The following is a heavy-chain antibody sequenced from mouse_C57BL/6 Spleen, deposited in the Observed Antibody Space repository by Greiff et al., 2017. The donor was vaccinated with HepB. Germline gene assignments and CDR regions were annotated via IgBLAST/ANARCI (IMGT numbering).Heavy chain of an antibody. D-gene: IGHD3-2*02. CDR1: GYTFTSYW. CDR2: IDPSDSET. CDR3: ASSSGYEYYAMDY. V-gene: IGHV1-52*01. J-gene: IGHJ4*01. Sequence: QVQLQQPGAELVRPGSSVKLSCKASGYTFTSYWMHWVKQRPIQGLEWIGNIDPSDSETHYNQKFKDKATLTVDKSSSTAYMQLRSLTSEDSAVYYCASSSGYEYYAMDYWGQGTSVTVSS.